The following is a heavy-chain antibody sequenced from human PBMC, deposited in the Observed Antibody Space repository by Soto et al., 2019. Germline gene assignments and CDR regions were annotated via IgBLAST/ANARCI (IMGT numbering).Heavy chain of an antibody. V-gene: IGHV3-30-3*01. Sequence: QVHLVESGGGVVQAGRSLRLSCAASGFSFSAYSMHWVRQAPGKGLEWVAVISCDGSKTYYAGSLKGRFTVSRDNSKNILYLQMNSLRAEDTAVYYCARAGQQVAVFDYWGQGTEVTVSS. CDR2: ISCDGSKT. CDR3: ARAGQQVAVFDY. J-gene: IGHJ4*02. D-gene: IGHD6-13*01. CDR1: GFSFSAYS.